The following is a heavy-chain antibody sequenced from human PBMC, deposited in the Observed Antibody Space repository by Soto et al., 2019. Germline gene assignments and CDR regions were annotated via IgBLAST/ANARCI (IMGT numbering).Heavy chain of an antibody. V-gene: IGHV4-34*01. Sequence: PSETLSLTCAVYGGSFSGYYWSWIRQPPGKGLEWIGEINHSGSTNYNPSLKSRVTISVDTSKNQFSLKLSSVTAADTAVYYCARVPRAYCSSTSCYRNYYYYYMDVWGKGTTVTVSS. CDR3: ARVPRAYCSSTSCYRNYYYYYMDV. CDR1: GGSFSGYY. J-gene: IGHJ6*03. D-gene: IGHD2-2*01. CDR2: INHSGST.